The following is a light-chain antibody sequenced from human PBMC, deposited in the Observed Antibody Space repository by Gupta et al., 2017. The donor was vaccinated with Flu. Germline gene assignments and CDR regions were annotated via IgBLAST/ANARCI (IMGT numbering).Light chain of an antibody. CDR3: QQYYSNPLT. V-gene: IGKV4-1*01. CDR1: QSCLYSSNNKNY. Sequence: CKSSQSCLYSSNNKNYLTWYQQKPGQPPKLLIDWASTRETGVPDRFSGSGSETDFTLTISSVQAEDVAVYFCQQYYSNPLTFGGGTKVEIK. J-gene: IGKJ4*01. CDR2: WAS.